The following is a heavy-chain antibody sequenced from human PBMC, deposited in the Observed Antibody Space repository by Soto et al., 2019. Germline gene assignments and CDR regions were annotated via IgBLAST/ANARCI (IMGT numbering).Heavy chain of an antibody. CDR1: GFTFSIYP. CDR2: LSSTGDDT. D-gene: IGHD2-15*01. Sequence: GGSLRLSCAASGFTFSIYPMSWVRQVPGKGLEWVSSLSSTGDDTYYADSVTGRFIISRDNTRDTLYLQMISLRGDDTAVYFCVKSDRKDFWGQGTLVTVS. CDR3: VKSDRKDF. J-gene: IGHJ4*02. V-gene: IGHV3-23*01.